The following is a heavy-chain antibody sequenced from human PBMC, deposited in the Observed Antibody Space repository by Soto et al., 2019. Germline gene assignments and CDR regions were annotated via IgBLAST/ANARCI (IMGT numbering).Heavy chain of an antibody. CDR3: ARGRCGDY. Sequence: QVHLVQSGAEVKKPGASVKVSCKASGYTFTSYGITWVRQAPGQGLEWMGWISAHNGNTDYAQKLQGRVIVTRDTSASTAYMELRSLRSDDTAVYYCARGRCGDYWGQGALVTVSS. J-gene: IGHJ4*02. CDR2: ISAHNGNT. CDR1: GYTFTSYG. V-gene: IGHV1-18*01.